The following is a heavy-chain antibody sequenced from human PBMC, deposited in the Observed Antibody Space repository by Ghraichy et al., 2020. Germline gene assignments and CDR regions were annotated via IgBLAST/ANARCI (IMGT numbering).Heavy chain of an antibody. Sequence: LSLTCAASGFTFDDYAMHWVRQAPGKGLEWVSLISWDGGSTYYADSVKGRFTISRDNSKNSLYLQMNSLRAEDTALYYCAVNLGGYCSGGSCPFSFDYWGQGTLVTVSS. J-gene: IGHJ4*02. CDR2: ISWDGGST. D-gene: IGHD2-15*01. V-gene: IGHV3-43D*04. CDR1: GFTFDDYA. CDR3: AVNLGGYCSGGSCPFSFDY.